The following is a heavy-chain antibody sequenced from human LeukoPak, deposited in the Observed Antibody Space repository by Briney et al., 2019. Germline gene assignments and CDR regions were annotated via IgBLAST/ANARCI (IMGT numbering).Heavy chain of an antibody. V-gene: IGHV4-59*12. J-gene: IGHJ3*02. CDR3: ARVPPDSSGYYRNDAFDI. CDR2: MYYSGST. Sequence: SETLSLTCTVSGGSISSYYWSWIRQPPGKGLEWIGSMYYSGSTYYNPSLKSRVTISADTSKNQFSLKLSSVTAADTAVYYCARVPPDSSGYYRNDAFDIWGQGTMVTVSS. CDR1: GGSISSYY. D-gene: IGHD3-22*01.